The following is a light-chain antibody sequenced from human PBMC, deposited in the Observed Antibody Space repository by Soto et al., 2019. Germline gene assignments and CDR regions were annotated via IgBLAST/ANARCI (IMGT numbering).Light chain of an antibody. CDR1: SSDVGYYNY. V-gene: IGLV2-11*01. CDR3: ATWDDRLSGPV. CDR2: DVS. Sequence: QSALTQPRSVSGSPGQSVTISCTGTSSDVGYYNYVSWYQQHPGKVPKLMIYDVSKRPSGVPDRFSGSKSGTSASLAISGLRSEDEADYYCATWDDRLSGPVFGGGTKLTVL. J-gene: IGLJ2*01.